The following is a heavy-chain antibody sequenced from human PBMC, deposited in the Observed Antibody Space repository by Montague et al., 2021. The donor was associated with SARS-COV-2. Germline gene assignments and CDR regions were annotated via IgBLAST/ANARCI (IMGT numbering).Heavy chain of an antibody. CDR1: GGSFAGSS. CDR2: IYYSGAT. V-gene: IGHV4-34*01. D-gene: IGHD3-3*01. J-gene: IGHJ4*02. CDR3: ARGTKPYYDLWL. Sequence: SETLSLTCSVGGSFAGSSYNWLRQTPGTGLEWLGEIYYSGATDYNPSLKGRVTISADTSKNEFSLELRSVSAADTAINYCARGTKPYYDLWLWGQGTLVTVSS.